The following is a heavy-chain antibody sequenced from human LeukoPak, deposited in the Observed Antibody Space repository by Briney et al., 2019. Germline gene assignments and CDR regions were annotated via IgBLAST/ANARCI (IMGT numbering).Heavy chain of an antibody. CDR1: GFTFSDYY. D-gene: IGHD2-2*02. Sequence: GGSLRLSCAASGFTFSDYYMSWIRQAPGKGLEWVSYISSSGSTIYYADSVRGRFTISRENAKNSLYLQMNSLRAEDTAVYYCARDDGRDCSSTSCYRSAVRDYYYYGMDVWGQGTTVTVSS. CDR3: ARDDGRDCSSTSCYRSAVRDYYYYGMDV. J-gene: IGHJ6*02. CDR2: ISSSGSTI. V-gene: IGHV3-11*01.